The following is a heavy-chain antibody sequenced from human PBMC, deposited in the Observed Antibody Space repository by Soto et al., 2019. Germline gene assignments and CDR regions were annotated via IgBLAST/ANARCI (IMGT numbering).Heavy chain of an antibody. D-gene: IGHD5-12*01. J-gene: IGHJ4*02. V-gene: IGHV3-7*01. CDR3: ARAWLF. Sequence: GSLRLSCAGSGFTFSSYWMSWVRQAPGKGLEWVANINQDGSQKYYVDSVKGRFTISRDNAKNSLYLQMNSLRAEDTAIYYCARAWLFWGQRTLVTVSS. CDR1: GFTFSSYW. CDR2: INQDGSQK.